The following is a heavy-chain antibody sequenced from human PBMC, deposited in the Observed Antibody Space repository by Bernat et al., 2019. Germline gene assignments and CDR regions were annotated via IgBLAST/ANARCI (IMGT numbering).Heavy chain of an antibody. Sequence: QVQLQQWGAGLLKPSETLSLTCAVYGGSFSGYYWSWIRQPPGKGLEWIGEINHSGSTNYNPSLKSRVTISVDTSKNQFSLKLSSVTAADTAVYYCARMTHRRAPHGSSYDWGQGTLVTVSS. CDR1: GGSFSGYY. V-gene: IGHV4-34*01. CDR3: ARMTHRRAPHGSSYD. J-gene: IGHJ4*02. CDR2: INHSGST. D-gene: IGHD6-6*01.